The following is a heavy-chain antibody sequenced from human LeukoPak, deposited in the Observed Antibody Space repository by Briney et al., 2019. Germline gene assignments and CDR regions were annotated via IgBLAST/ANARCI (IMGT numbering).Heavy chain of an antibody. CDR1: GFTFSSYW. CDR3: ARRAPIVVVPAVMGVDY. D-gene: IGHD2-2*01. CDR2: IKQDGSEK. V-gene: IGHV3-7*01. J-gene: IGHJ4*02. Sequence: GGSLRLSCAASGFTFSSYWMSWVRQAPGKGLEWVANIKQDGSEKYYVDSVKGRFTISRDNAKNSLYLQMNSLRAEDTAVYYCARRAPIVVVPAVMGVDYWGQGTLVTVSS.